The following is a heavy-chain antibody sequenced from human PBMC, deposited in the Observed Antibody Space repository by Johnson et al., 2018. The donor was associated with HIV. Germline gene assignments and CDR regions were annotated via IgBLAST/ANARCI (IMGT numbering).Heavy chain of an antibody. J-gene: IGHJ3*02. D-gene: IGHD1-26*01. V-gene: IGHV3-30*02. Sequence: QVQLVESGGGVVQPGGSLRLSCAASGFTFSSYGMHWVRQAPGTGLEWVAFIRYDRSNKYYADSVKGRFTVSRDNSKNTLYLQMNSLRPEDTALYYCARDTWDLQDDDAFDIWGQGTMVTVSS. CDR1: GFTFSSYG. CDR3: ARDTWDLQDDDAFDI. CDR2: IRYDRSNK.